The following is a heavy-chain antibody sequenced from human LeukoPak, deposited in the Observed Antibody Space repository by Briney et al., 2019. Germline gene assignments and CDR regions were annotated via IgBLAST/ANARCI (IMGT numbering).Heavy chain of an antibody. Sequence: GGSLRLSCAASGFTLINHWMSWVRQAPGKGLEWVANINQDGSETYYVDSVKGRFTTSRDTSNKTAYLEMNSLRVDDTAVYYCARDVISRQMITLGLGFWGQGTLVTVSS. CDR2: INQDGSET. CDR1: GFTLINHW. J-gene: IGHJ4*02. CDR3: ARDVISRQMITLGLGF. V-gene: IGHV3-7*01. D-gene: IGHD1-20*01.